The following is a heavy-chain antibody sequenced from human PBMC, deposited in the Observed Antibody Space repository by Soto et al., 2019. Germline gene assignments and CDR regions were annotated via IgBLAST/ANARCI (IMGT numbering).Heavy chain of an antibody. J-gene: IGHJ4*02. V-gene: IGHV3-53*02. D-gene: IGHD3-22*01. CDR2: IYSGGST. CDR1: GFTVSSYY. CDR3: ARGRYYYDSSGYHSPFDY. Sequence: EVQLVETGGGLIQPGGSLRVSCAASGFTVSSYYMSWVRQAPGKGLEWVSVIYSGGSTYYADSVKGRFTVSRDNSKIMLSLQMNSLRAEDTAVYYCARGRYYYDSSGYHSPFDYWGQGTLVTVSS.